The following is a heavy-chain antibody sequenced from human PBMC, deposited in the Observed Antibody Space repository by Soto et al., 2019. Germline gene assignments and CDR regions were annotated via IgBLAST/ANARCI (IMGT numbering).Heavy chain of an antibody. CDR1: GYTFTSYD. CDR3: ARAPRYCSSTSCYSFDY. CDR2: MNPNSGNT. V-gene: IGHV1-8*01. D-gene: IGHD2-2*02. Sequence: QVQLVQSGAEVKKPGSSVKVSCKASGYTFTSYDINWVRQATGQGLEWMGWMNPNSGNTGYAQKFQGRVTMTRNTSISTAYMELSSLRSEDTAVYYCARAPRYCSSTSCYSFDYWGQGTLVTVSS. J-gene: IGHJ4*02.